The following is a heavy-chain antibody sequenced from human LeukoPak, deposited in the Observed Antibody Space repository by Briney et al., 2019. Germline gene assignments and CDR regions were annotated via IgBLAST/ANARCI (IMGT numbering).Heavy chain of an antibody. CDR3: AKVRPRYYDGAFDI. J-gene: IGHJ3*02. D-gene: IGHD4-23*01. Sequence: QSGGSLRLSCAASGFTFDDYAMHWVRQAPGKGLEWVSLISGDGGSTYYADSWKGRFTISRDNSKNSLYLQMNSLRTEDTALYYCAKVRPRYYDGAFDIWGQGTMVTVSS. V-gene: IGHV3-43*02. CDR2: ISGDGGST. CDR1: GFTFDDYA.